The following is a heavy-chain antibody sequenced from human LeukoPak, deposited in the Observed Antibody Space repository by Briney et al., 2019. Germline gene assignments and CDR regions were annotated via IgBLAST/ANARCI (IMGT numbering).Heavy chain of an antibody. CDR2: ISYDGSNK. V-gene: IGHV3-30-3*01. J-gene: IGHJ5*02. CDR1: GFTFSSYA. D-gene: IGHD2-2*02. Sequence: GGSLRLSCAASGFTFSSYAMHWVRQAPGKGLEWVAVISYDGSNKYYADSVKGRFTISRDNSKNTLYLQMNSLRAEDTAVYYCAKGIVVVPAAISRPNWFDPWGQGTLVTVSS. CDR3: AKGIVVVPAAISRPNWFDP.